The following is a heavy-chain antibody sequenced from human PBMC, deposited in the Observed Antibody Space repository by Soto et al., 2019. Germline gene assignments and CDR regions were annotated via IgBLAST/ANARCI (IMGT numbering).Heavy chain of an antibody. CDR3: ARDKITGLCDY. Sequence: QVQLQQWGAGLLKPSETLSLTCAVYGGSFSGYSWTWIRQPPGTGLGWIGEINHSGSTNYNPSLNRRVTIAVETSKNQSSLQLTSVAAADTAVYYCARDKITGLCDYWGQGTLVTVSS. J-gene: IGHJ4*02. V-gene: IGHV4-34*01. CDR1: GGSFSGYS. D-gene: IGHD2-8*02. CDR2: INHSGST.